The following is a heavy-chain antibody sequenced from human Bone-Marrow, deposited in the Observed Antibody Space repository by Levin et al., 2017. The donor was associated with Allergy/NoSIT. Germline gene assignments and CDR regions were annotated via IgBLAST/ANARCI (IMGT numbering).Heavy chain of an antibody. Sequence: GESLKISCKTSGFTLSIYYMHWVRHVPGQGLEWMGTINSRGDSTTYPQKFQGRVSVTRDTSTSTVYMELSGLTSDDTAVYFCARGTVERTPYFDHWGQGTLVTVSS. D-gene: IGHD1-1*01. CDR1: GFTLSIYY. V-gene: IGHV1-46*01. CDR2: INSRGDST. J-gene: IGHJ4*02. CDR3: ARGTVERTPYFDH.